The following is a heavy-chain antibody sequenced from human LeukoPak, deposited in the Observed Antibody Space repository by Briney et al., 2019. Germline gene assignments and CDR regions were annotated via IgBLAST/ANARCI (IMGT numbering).Heavy chain of an antibody. J-gene: IGHJ6*03. Sequence: SETVSLTCTVSGRSISSSSYYWGWIRQPPGKGLEWIGSIYYSGSTYHNPSPKSRVTISVDTSKNQFSLKLSSVTAADTAVYYCAAPQPSSGSDYYMDVWGKGTTVTISS. D-gene: IGHD6-19*01. CDR1: GRSISSSSYY. CDR2: IYYSGST. CDR3: AAPQPSSGSDYYMDV. V-gene: IGHV4-39*01.